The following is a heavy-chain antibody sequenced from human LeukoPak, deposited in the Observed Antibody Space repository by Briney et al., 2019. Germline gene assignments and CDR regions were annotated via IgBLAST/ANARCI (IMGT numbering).Heavy chain of an antibody. J-gene: IGHJ5*02. D-gene: IGHD1-1*01. V-gene: IGHV4-59*01. CDR2: IYHSGST. CDR3: AKDRTGTTGRDWLDP. CDR1: GGSISTYY. Sequence: SETLSLTCTVSGGSISTYYWSWIRQPPGKGLEWIGYIYHSGSTKYNPSLKSRVTISVDTSKNQFSLKLSSVTAADTAVYYCAKDRTGTTGRDWLDPWGQGTLVTVSS.